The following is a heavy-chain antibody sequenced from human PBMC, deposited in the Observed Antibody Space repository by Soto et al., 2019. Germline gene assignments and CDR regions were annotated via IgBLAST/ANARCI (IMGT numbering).Heavy chain of an antibody. V-gene: IGHV3-53*01. CDR2: IYSGGST. CDR3: ARNYYDSSGPGGVDAFDI. Sequence: PGGSLRLSCAASGFTVSSNYMSWVRQAPGKGLEWVSVIYSGGSTYYADSVKGRFTISRDNSKNTLYLQMNSLRAEDTAVYYCARNYYDSSGPGGVDAFDIWGQGTMVTVSS. J-gene: IGHJ3*02. CDR1: GFTVSSNY. D-gene: IGHD3-22*01.